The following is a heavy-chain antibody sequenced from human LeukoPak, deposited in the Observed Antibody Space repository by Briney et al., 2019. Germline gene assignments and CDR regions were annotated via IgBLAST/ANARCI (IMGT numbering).Heavy chain of an antibody. CDR2: ISGSGDST. V-gene: IGHV3-23*01. CDR1: GFTFSTYA. Sequence: PGGSLRLSCAASGFTFSTYAVNWVRQAPGKGLEWVSTISGSGDSTYYADSVKGRFTISRDNSKNTLYLQMNSLRAEDTAVYYCAKANPYSSGWHWGQGTLVTVSS. CDR3: AKANPYSSGWH. J-gene: IGHJ4*02. D-gene: IGHD6-19*01.